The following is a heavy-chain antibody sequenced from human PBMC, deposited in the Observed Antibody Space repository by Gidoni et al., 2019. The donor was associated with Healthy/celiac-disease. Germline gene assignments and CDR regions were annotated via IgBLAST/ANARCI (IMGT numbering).Heavy chain of an antibody. CDR1: GGSFSGYY. J-gene: IGHJ3*02. CDR3: ARARGYYDSSGPRFGAFDI. V-gene: IGHV4-34*01. Sequence: QVQLQQWGAGLLKPSETLSLTCAVYGGSFSGYYWRWIRQPPGKGLEWIGEINHSGSTYYNPALKSRVTISVDTSKNQFSLKLSSVTAADTAVYYCARARGYYDSSGPRFGAFDIWGQGTMVTVSS. D-gene: IGHD3-22*01. CDR2: INHSGST.